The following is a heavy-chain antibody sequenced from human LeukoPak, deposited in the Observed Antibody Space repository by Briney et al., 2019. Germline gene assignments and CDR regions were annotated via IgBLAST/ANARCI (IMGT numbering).Heavy chain of an antibody. J-gene: IGHJ4*02. CDR1: GFTFSTYW. D-gene: IGHD3-3*01. CDR2: LSSDGTTT. V-gene: IGHV3-74*01. Sequence: PWGSLRLSCAASGFTFSTYWMHWVRQAPGKGLVWVARLSSDGTTTTYAESVKGRFIISRDNVRNTLYLQMHSLRVEDTAVYYCARVRYGDYTGWGQGTLVTVFS. CDR3: ARVRYGDYTG.